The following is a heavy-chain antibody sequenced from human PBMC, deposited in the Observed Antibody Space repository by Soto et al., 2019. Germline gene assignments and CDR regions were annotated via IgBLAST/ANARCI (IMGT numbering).Heavy chain of an antibody. Sequence: SETLSVTCTFSVASISVFYWSWIRKSAGKGLDWIGLIYATGTTDYNPSLKSRVMMSVDTSKKQFSLKLRSVTAADTAVYYCVRDGTKTLRDWFDPWGQGISVTVSS. CDR1: VASISVFY. CDR3: VRDGTKTLRDWFDP. CDR2: IYATGTT. D-gene: IGHD1-1*01. J-gene: IGHJ5*02. V-gene: IGHV4-4*07.